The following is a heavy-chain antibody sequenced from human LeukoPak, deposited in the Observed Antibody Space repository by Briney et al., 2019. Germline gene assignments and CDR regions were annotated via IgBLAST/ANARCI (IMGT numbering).Heavy chain of an antibody. D-gene: IGHD3-10*01. V-gene: IGHV1-46*01. CDR1: GYTFTSFH. CDR3: ARGHSFRGGYVSRWLDP. J-gene: IGHJ5*02. Sequence: GASVKDSCKTSGYTFTSFHMHWVRQAPAQGLEWVGMIDPSGGSTTYAQNFQGRVTMTRDTSTNTFYMELSSLRFDDTAIYFCARGHSFRGGYVSRWLDPWGQGTLVTVSS. CDR2: IDPSGGST.